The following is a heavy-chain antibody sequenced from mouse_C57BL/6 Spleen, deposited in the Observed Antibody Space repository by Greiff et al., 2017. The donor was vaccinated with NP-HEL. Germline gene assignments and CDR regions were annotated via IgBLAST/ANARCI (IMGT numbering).Heavy chain of an antibody. D-gene: IGHD2-4*01. V-gene: IGHV3-1*01. CDR3: ARGWDYDYAMDY. J-gene: IGHJ4*01. CDR2: ISYSGST. CDR1: GYSITSGYD. Sequence: EVHLVESGPGMVKPSQSLSLTCTVTGYSITSGYDWHWIRHFPGNKLEWMGYISYSGSTNYNPSLKSRISITHDTSKNHFFLKLNSVTTEDTATYYCARGWDYDYAMDYWGQGTSVTVSS.